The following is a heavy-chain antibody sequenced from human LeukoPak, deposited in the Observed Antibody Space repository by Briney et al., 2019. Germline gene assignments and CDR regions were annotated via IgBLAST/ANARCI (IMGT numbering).Heavy chain of an antibody. CDR3: ARILFRSSTSCYTMAGLGY. J-gene: IGHJ4*02. Sequence: ASVKVSCKVSGYTLTELSMHWVRQAPGKGLEWMGGFDPEDGETIYAQKLQGRVTMTTDTSTSTAYMELRSLRSDDTAVYYCARILFRSSTSCYTMAGLGYWGQGTLVTVSS. CDR1: GYTLTELS. V-gene: IGHV1-24*01. D-gene: IGHD2-2*02. CDR2: FDPEDGET.